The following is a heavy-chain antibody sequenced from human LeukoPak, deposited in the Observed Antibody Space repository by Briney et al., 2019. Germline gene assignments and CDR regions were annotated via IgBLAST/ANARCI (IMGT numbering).Heavy chain of an antibody. CDR1: GYTFTSYY. V-gene: IGHV1-46*01. CDR2: INPSGGST. D-gene: IGHD2-2*01. Sequence: ASVKVSCKASGYTFTSYYMHWVRQAPGQGLEWMGIINPSGGSTSYAQKFQGRVTMTRDTSTSTVYMELSSLRSEDTAVYYCARRYCSSTSCYDDYYYYYGMDVWGQGTTVTVSS. CDR3: ARRYCSSTSCYDDYYYYYGMDV. J-gene: IGHJ6*02.